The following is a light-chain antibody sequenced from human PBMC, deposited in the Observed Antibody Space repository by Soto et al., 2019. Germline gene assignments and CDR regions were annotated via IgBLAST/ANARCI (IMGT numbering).Light chain of an antibody. CDR2: AAS. J-gene: IGKJ3*01. Sequence: EIVLTQSPATLSVSPGKRATLSCRASQSVSSNLDWYQHKPGQAPRLLIYAASTRATGIPARFSGSGSGTDFTLTISSLQSADFAVYYCHQYHHWPPSFTFGPGTKVDIK. CDR3: HQYHHWPPSFT. CDR1: QSVSSN. V-gene: IGKV3-15*01.